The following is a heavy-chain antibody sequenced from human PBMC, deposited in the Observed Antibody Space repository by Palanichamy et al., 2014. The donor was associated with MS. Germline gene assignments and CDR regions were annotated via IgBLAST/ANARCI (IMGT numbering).Heavy chain of an antibody. V-gene: IGHV1-18*01. CDR3: ARVRYSADSLYAFDY. J-gene: IGHJ4*02. Sequence: GINWVRQAPGQGLEWMGWVGPYNGNTWYAQKFQDRVTMTTDASTNTVYMGLTSLGSDDTAVYYCARVRYSADSLYAFDYWGQGTLVTVSS. CDR1: G. CDR2: VGPYNGNT. D-gene: IGHD3-16*01.